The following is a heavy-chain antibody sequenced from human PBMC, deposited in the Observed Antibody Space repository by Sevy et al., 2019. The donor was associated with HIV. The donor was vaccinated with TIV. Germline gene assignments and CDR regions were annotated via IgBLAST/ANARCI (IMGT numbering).Heavy chain of an antibody. V-gene: IGHV1-2*04. CDR3: MRDRTYSSGWFGNYYYDMDV. CDR2: INPNSGGT. J-gene: IGHJ6*02. CDR1: GYTFTGYY. D-gene: IGHD6-19*01. Sequence: ASVKVSCKASGYTFTGYYMHWVRQAPGQGLEWMGWINPNSGGTNYAQKFQGWVTMTRDTSITTAYMELSRLRFDDTAVYYCMRDRTYSSGWFGNYYYDMDVWGQGTTVTVSS.